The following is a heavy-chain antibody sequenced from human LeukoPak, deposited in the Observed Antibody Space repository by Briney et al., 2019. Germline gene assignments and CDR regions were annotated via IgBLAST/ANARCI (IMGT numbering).Heavy chain of an antibody. Sequence: SETLSLTCAVSGYSISSGYYWGWIRPPPGKGLEWIGSIYHSGSTCYNPSLRSRVTISVDTSKNQFSLKLSSVTAADTAVYYCARRADCSSTSCYAPFDPWGQGTLVTVSS. D-gene: IGHD2-2*01. CDR3: ARRADCSSTSCYAPFDP. CDR2: IYHSGST. J-gene: IGHJ5*02. CDR1: GYSISSGYY. V-gene: IGHV4-38-2*01.